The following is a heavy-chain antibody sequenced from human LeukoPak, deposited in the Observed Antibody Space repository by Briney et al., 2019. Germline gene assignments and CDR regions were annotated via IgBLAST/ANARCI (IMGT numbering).Heavy chain of an antibody. V-gene: IGHV6-1*01. CDR3: ARYEAVAGLNYFDY. CDR1: GDSVSSISAA. D-gene: IGHD6-19*01. J-gene: IGHJ4*02. CDR2: TYYRSKWYN. Sequence: SQTLSLTCAISGDSVSSISAAWNWVRLSPSRGLEWLGRTYYRSKWYNDHAASVESRIIINADTSKNQISLQLNFVTPEDAAVYYCARYEAVAGLNYFDYWGQGILVTVSS.